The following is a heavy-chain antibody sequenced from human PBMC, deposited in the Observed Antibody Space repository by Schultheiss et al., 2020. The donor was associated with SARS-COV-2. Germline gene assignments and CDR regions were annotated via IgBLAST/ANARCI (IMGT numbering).Heavy chain of an antibody. Sequence: GGSLRLSCAASGFSFSSYSMNWVRQTPGKGLEWISYISSSGSTIYYADSVKGRFTISRDNAKNSLYLQMNSLRAEDTAVYYCARGTYYDFWSGYYTHYYYYGMDVWGQGTTVTVSS. V-gene: IGHV3-48*04. CDR2: ISSSGSTI. CDR3: ARGTYYDFWSGYYTHYYYYGMDV. D-gene: IGHD3-3*01. CDR1: GFSFSSYS. J-gene: IGHJ6*02.